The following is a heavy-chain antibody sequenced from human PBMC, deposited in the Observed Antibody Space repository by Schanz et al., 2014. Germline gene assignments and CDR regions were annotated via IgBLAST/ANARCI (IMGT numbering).Heavy chain of an antibody. CDR2: IVPLVNVT. D-gene: IGHD3-10*01. CDR1: GGTFGSYT. J-gene: IGHJ5*02. Sequence: QVQLVQSGAEVKRPGSSVKVSCKASGGTFGSYTYNWMRHARGQGPEVVGRIVPLVNVTLYTHKFQGRVTITADTSTGTVYMELRNLRSDDSAVYYCGEYGSDSYTDPWGQGTLVTVSS. V-gene: IGHV1-69*02. CDR3: GEYGSDSYTDP.